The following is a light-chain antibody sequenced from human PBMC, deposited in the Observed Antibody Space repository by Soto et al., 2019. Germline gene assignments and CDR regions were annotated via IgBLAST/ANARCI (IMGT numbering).Light chain of an antibody. Sequence: ENVLTQSPATLSLSPGERATLSCRASQSASHSIAWYQQKPGRAPRLVMYDASIRATGIPARFSGGGSGTDFTLTISSLEPEDFAVYYCQQRSHWPTTFGQGTKVEIK. CDR2: DAS. CDR3: QQRSHWPTT. J-gene: IGKJ1*01. CDR1: QSASHS. V-gene: IGKV3-11*01.